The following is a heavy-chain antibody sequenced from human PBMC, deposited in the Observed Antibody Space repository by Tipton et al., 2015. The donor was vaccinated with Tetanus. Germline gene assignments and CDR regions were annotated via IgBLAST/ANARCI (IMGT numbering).Heavy chain of an antibody. CDR1: GGSISSYY. V-gene: IGHV4-59*01. J-gene: IGHJ4*02. CDR3: ARDIEEVGATKYFDY. D-gene: IGHD1-26*01. Sequence: TLSLTCNVSGGSISSYYWSWIRQPPGKGPEWIGQIHSSGSTNYIPSLKSRVTISLDTSKNQFSLRLTSVTAADTAVYYCARDIEEVGATKYFDYWGQGTPVTVSS. CDR2: IHSSGST.